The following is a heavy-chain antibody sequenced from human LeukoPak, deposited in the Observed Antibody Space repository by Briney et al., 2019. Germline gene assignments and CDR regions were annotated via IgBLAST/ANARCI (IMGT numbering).Heavy chain of an antibody. J-gene: IGHJ4*02. CDR2: INAGNGNI. D-gene: IGHD5-18*01. CDR1: GYIFATYT. Sequence: ASVKVSCKASGYIFATYTIHWVRQAPGQRLEWMGWINAGNGNIKYSQKFQGRVTITRDTSASTAYMELSSLRPEDTAVYYCARVETATLGYWGQGTLVTVSS. CDR3: ARVETATLGY. V-gene: IGHV1-3*01.